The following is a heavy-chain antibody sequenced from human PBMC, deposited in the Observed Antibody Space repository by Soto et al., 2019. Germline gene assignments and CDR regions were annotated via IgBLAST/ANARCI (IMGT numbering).Heavy chain of an antibody. D-gene: IGHD3-10*01. CDR2: IYDSGST. CDR3: ARNLYYYGSGSPRFDP. J-gene: IGHJ5*02. V-gene: IGHV4-59*12. Sequence: SETLSLTCTVSGGSISSYYWSWIRQPPGKGLEWIGYIYDSGSTSYNPSLKSRVTISVDTSKNQFSLKLTSVTAADTAVYYCARNLYYYGSGSPRFDPWGQGTLVTVSS. CDR1: GGSISSYY.